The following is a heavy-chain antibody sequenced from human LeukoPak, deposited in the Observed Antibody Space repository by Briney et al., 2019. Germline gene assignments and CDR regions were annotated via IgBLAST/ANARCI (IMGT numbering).Heavy chain of an antibody. Sequence: GRSLRLSCAASGFTFSSYAMHWVRQAPGKGLEWVAVISYDGSNKYYADSVKGRFTISRDNSKNTLYLQMNSLRAEDTAVYYCASPVTAAALDYWGQGTLVTVSS. V-gene: IGHV3-30-3*01. CDR1: GFTFSSYA. D-gene: IGHD6-13*01. CDR2: ISYDGSNK. J-gene: IGHJ4*02. CDR3: ASPVTAAALDY.